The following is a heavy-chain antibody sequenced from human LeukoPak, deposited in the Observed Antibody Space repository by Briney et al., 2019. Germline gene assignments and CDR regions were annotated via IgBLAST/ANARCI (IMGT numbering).Heavy chain of an antibody. V-gene: IGHV3-30-3*01. J-gene: IGHJ4*02. D-gene: IGHD3-22*01. CDR1: GFTFSSYA. Sequence: GRSLRLSCAASGFTFSSYAMHWVRQAPGKGLEWVAVISYDGSNKYYADSVKGRFTISRDNSKNTLYLQMNSLRAEDTAVYYCARDGTGGGYYLFDYWGQGTLVTVSS. CDR2: ISYDGSNK. CDR3: ARDGTGGGYYLFDY.